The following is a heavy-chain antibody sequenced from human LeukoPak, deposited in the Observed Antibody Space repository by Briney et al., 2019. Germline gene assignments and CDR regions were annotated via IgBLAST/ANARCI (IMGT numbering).Heavy chain of an antibody. CDR2: ISGSGDST. J-gene: IGHJ4*02. CDR3: AKDEICPGTSCYSCLDY. D-gene: IGHD2-15*01. CDR1: GFTFRSYA. Sequence: GGSLTLSCAASGFTFRSYAISWVRQAPGKGLEWVSAISGSGDSTAFAESVKGRFTISRDNLKNTLYMQMNTLRAEDTAVYYCAKDEICPGTSCYSCLDYWGQGTLVTVSS. V-gene: IGHV3-23*01.